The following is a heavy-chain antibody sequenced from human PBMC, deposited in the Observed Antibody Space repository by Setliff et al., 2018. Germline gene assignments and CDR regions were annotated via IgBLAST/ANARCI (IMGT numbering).Heavy chain of an antibody. J-gene: IGHJ5*02. V-gene: IGHV4-39*07. Sequence: SETLSLTCSVSGASISTTYYYWDWIRQSPEKGLEWIGTIYQNGITYYNPSVKSRVTISVDKSKNQFSLSPRSVTAADTAVYYCATDGPVLNGDYISWGQGPLVPVSS. D-gene: IGHD3-10*01. CDR3: ATDGPVLNGDYIS. CDR1: GASISTTYYY. CDR2: IYQNGIT.